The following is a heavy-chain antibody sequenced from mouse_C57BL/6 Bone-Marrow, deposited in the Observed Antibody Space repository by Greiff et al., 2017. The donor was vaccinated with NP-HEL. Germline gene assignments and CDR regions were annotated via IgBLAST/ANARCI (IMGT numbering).Heavy chain of an antibody. V-gene: IGHV1-69*01. CDR2: IDPSDSYT. CDR3: ARDGSSPYYFDY. D-gene: IGHD1-1*01. J-gene: IGHJ2*01. Sequence: QVHVKQPGAELVMPGASVKLSCKASGYTFTSYWMHWVKQRPGQGLEWIGEIDPSDSYTNYNQKFKGKSTLTVDKSSSTAYMQLSSLTSEDSAVYCCARDGSSPYYFDYWGQGTTLTVSS. CDR1: GYTFTSYW.